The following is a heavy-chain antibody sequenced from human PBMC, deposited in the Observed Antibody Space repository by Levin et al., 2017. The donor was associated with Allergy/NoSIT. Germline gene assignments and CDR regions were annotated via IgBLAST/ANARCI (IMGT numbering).Heavy chain of an antibody. Sequence: GASVKVSCKASGGTFSSYAISWVRQAPGQGLEWMGGIIPIFGTANYAQKFQGRVTITADESTSTAYMELSSLRSEDTAVYYCASKEVATITSSYYYYGMDVWGQGTTVTVSS. J-gene: IGHJ6*02. CDR3: ASKEVATITSSYYYYGMDV. CDR2: IIPIFGTA. CDR1: GGTFSSYA. V-gene: IGHV1-69*13. D-gene: IGHD5-12*01.